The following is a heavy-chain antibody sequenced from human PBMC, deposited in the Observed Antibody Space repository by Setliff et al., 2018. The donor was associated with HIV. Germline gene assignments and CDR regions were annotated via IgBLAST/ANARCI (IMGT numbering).Heavy chain of an antibody. D-gene: IGHD3-22*01. J-gene: IGHJ4*02. CDR2: IYYRGST. CDR3: ARERVDSRLWGYLDY. CDR1: GGSISSGANY. Sequence: LSLTCTVSGGSISSGANYWSWIRQHPGKGLEWIGYIYYRGSTYYNPSLESRVTISLDTSKNQSSLRLTSVTAADTAVYYCARERVDSRLWGYLDYWGQGRLVTVSS. V-gene: IGHV4-31*03.